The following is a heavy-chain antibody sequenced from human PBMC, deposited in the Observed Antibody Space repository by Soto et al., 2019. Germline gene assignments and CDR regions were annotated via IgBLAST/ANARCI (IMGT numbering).Heavy chain of an antibody. D-gene: IGHD3-9*01. V-gene: IGHV1-8*01. Sequence: QVQLVQSGAEVKKPGASMRVSCKASGTFFLAYNFNWVRQVAGQGLEWMGWMDPKNGDTAYSQKFQGRVSMTRNASLCHAYFGLSTLGPDDTAVYSCARETTVGFSDLLASSHVDYHYMAIRGKGIAVNVSS. CDR1: GTFFLAYN. CDR2: MDPKNGDT. CDR3: ARETTVGFSDLLASSHVDYHYMAI. J-gene: IGHJ6*03.